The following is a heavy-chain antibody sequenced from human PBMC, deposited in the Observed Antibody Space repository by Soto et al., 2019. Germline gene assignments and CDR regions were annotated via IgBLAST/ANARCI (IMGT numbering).Heavy chain of an antibody. V-gene: IGHV1-46*01. CDR1: GYTFTSYY. Sequence: QVQLVQSGAEVKKPGASVKVSCKASGYTFTSYYMHWVRQAPGQGLEWMGIINPSGGSTSYAQKFQGRVTVTRDTSTSTVYMELSSLRSEDTAVYYCAARNYVSAFDIWGQGTMVTVSS. CDR2: INPSGGST. CDR3: AARNYVSAFDI. J-gene: IGHJ3*02. D-gene: IGHD4-4*01.